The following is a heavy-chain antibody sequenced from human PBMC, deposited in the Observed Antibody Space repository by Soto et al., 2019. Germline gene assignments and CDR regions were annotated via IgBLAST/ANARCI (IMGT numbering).Heavy chain of an antibody. CDR3: ARDRHYDDSGAVEDAYYFNGMDV. V-gene: IGHV4-31*03. D-gene: IGHD3-22*01. CDR2: IYYSGSA. Sequence: QVQLQESGPGLVRPSQTLSLTCTVSGGSISSGGYYWSWIRQFPGKGLEWIGNIYYSGSAHYNPSRKSRVTISVDTSKNQVALKLSSVTAADTAVYYCARDRHYDDSGAVEDAYYFNGMDVWGQGTTVTVSS. CDR1: GGSISSGGYY. J-gene: IGHJ6*02.